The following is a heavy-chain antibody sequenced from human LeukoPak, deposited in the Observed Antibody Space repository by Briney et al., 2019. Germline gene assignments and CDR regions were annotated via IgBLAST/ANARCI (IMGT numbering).Heavy chain of an antibody. V-gene: IGHV3-23*01. D-gene: IGHD6-19*01. J-gene: IGHJ5*02. CDR2: ISGSGGST. CDR3: AKDRSPVNIMESSGYH. CDR1: GFTFSSYA. Sequence: QPGASLRLSCAASGFTFSSYAMSWVRQAPGKGLEWVSAISGSGGSTYYADSVKGRFTISRDNSKNTLYLQMNSLRAEDTAVYYCAKDRSPVNIMESSGYHWGQGTLVTVSS.